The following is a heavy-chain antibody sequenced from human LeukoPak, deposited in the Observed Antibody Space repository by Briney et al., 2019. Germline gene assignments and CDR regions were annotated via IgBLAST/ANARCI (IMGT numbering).Heavy chain of an antibody. Sequence: GGSLRLSCTASGFTFGDYAMSWFRQAPGKGLEWVGFIRSKAYGGTTEYAASVKGRFTISRDDSKSIAYLQMNSLKTEDTAVYYCTTGHYYDSSGYYYDAFDIWGQGKMVTVSS. J-gene: IGHJ3*02. CDR3: TTGHYYDSSGYYYDAFDI. CDR1: GFTFGDYA. CDR2: IRSKAYGGTT. V-gene: IGHV3-49*03. D-gene: IGHD3-22*01.